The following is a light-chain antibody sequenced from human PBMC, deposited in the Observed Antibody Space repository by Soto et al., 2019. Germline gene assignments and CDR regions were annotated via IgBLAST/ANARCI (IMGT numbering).Light chain of an antibody. CDR1: QNIDNY. CDR3: QQGYSTRWT. Sequence: DIQMTQSPSSLSASVGDRVTISCRASQNIDNYLNWYQQKLGKAPKLLIYTASSLYSGVPSRFSGSGSGTDFTLTISSLQPEDFATYYCQQGYSTRWTFGPGTKVDIK. CDR2: TAS. J-gene: IGKJ1*01. V-gene: IGKV1-39*01.